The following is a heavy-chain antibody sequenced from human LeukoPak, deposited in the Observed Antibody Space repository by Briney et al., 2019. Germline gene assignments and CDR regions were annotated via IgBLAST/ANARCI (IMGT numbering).Heavy chain of an antibody. J-gene: IGHJ4*02. D-gene: IGHD4-17*01. Sequence: GGSLRLSCAASGFTFSSYGMHWVRQAPGMGLEWVAVISFDGSNKYYADSVKGRFTISRDNSKNTLYLQMNSLRAKDTAVYYCAKVGTLAVTTEPYFDYWGQGTLVTVSS. CDR2: ISFDGSNK. CDR1: GFTFSSYG. CDR3: AKVGTLAVTTEPYFDY. V-gene: IGHV3-30*18.